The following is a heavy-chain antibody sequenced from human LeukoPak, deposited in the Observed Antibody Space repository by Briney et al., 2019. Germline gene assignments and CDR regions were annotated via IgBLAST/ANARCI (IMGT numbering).Heavy chain of an antibody. CDR1: GGSFSGYY. D-gene: IGHD3-16*02. J-gene: IGHJ6*03. CDR3: ARGFRGVIYVYYYYMDV. Sequence: SETLSLTCAVYGGSFSGYYWSWIRQPPGKGLEWIGEINHSGSTNYDPSLKSRVTISVDTSKNQFSLKLSSVTAADTAVSYCARGFRGVIYVYYYYMDVWGKGTTVTVSS. CDR2: INHSGST. V-gene: IGHV4-34*01.